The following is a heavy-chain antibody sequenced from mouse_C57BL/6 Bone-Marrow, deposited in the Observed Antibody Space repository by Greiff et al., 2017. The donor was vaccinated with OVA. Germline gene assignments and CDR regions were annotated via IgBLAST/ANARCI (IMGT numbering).Heavy chain of an antibody. V-gene: IGHV1-69*01. J-gene: IGHJ2*01. Sequence: QVQLQQPGAELVMPGASVKLSCKASGYTFTSYWMHWVKQRPGQGLEWIGEIEPSDSYTNYNQKFKGKSTLTVDKSSSTAYMQLSSLTSEDSAVYYCARWGTTVVAPFDYWGQGTTLTVSS. CDR1: GYTFTSYW. CDR3: ARWGTTVVAPFDY. D-gene: IGHD1-1*01. CDR2: IEPSDSYT.